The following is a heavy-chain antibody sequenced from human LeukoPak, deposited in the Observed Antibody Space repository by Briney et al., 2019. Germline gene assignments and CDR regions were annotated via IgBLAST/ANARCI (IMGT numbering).Heavy chain of an antibody. CDR2: ISAYNGNT. V-gene: IGHV1-18*01. Sequence: ASVKVSCKASGYTFTSYGISWVRQAPGQGLEWMGWISAYNGNTNYAQKLQGRVTMTEDTSTDTAYMELSSLRSEDTAVYYCATETLRTTSYFDYWGQGTLVTVSS. CDR1: GYTFTSYG. D-gene: IGHD4-17*01. CDR3: ATETLRTTSYFDY. J-gene: IGHJ4*02.